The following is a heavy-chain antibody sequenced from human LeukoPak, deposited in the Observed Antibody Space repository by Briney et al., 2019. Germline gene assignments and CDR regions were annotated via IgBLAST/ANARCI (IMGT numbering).Heavy chain of an antibody. Sequence: GESLEISCKGSGYTFITYWIGWVRQMPGKGLEWMGIIYPGDSDTRYSPSFRGQVTISADKSINTAYLQWSSLKASDTAMYYCARPDDYGGKPAAFDIWGQGKMVTVSS. CDR3: ARPDDYGGKPAAFDI. J-gene: IGHJ3*02. V-gene: IGHV5-51*01. D-gene: IGHD4-23*01. CDR1: GYTFITYW. CDR2: IYPGDSDT.